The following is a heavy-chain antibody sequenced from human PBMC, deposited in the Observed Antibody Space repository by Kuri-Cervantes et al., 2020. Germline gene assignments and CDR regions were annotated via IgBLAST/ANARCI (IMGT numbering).Heavy chain of an antibody. CDR1: GYTFTSYD. CDR2: MNPNSGNT. D-gene: IGHD1-26*01. V-gene: IGHV1-8*02. J-gene: IGHJ6*03. Sequence: ASVKVSCKASGYTFTSYDINWVRQATGQGLEWMGWMNPNSGNTGYAQKFQGRVTMTRNTSISTAYMELSSLRSEDTAVYYCARVEWELANYYYYYMDVWGKGTTVTGSS. CDR3: ARVEWELANYYYYYMDV.